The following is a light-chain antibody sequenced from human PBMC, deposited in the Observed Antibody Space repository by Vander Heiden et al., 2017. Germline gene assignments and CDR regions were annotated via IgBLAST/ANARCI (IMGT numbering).Light chain of an antibody. CDR1: QSIGKY. J-gene: IGKJ4*01. CDR2: VAS. V-gene: IGKV1-39*01. CDR3: QQSFTSPPS. Sequence: DIQMTQSPSSLSASVGDRVTITCRASQSIGKYLSWYQQKPGKAPNLLIFVASTLHSGVPSRFSGSGFGTDFTLTISSLQPEDFATYFCQQSFTSPPSFGGGTKVEVK.